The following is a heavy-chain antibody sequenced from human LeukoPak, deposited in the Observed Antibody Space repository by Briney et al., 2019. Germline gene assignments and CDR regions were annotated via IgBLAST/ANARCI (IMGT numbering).Heavy chain of an antibody. CDR3: ARVGVPAAIDWYFDL. D-gene: IGHD2-2*02. CDR2: ISAYNGNT. J-gene: IGHJ2*01. V-gene: IGHV1-18*01. Sequence: ASVKLSCKASGYTFTSYGITWVRQAPGQGLEWMGWISAYNGNTNYAQKLQGRVTMTTDTSTSTAYMELRSLRSDDTAVYYCARVGVPAAIDWYFDLWGRGTLVTVSS. CDR1: GYTFTSYG.